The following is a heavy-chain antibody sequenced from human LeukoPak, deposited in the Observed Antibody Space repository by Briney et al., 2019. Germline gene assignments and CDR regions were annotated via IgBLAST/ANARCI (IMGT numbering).Heavy chain of an antibody. D-gene: IGHD3-22*01. CDR1: GFTFSSYS. J-gene: IGHJ5*02. CDR3: ARVHTSSYAADL. CDR2: ISSSSSTI. V-gene: IGHV3-48*04. Sequence: GGSLRLSCAASGFTFSSYSIDWVRQAPGKGLEWISYISSSSSTIDFADSVKGRFTVSRDNARNSVYLQMNSLRAEDTAVYYCARVHTSSYAADLWGQGTLVTVSS.